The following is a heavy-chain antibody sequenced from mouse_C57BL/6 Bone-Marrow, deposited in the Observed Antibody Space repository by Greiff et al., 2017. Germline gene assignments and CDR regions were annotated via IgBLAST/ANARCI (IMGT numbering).Heavy chain of an antibody. CDR1: GYTFTSYW. CDR3: SYNNYPYGYFDF. Sequence: QVQLQQPGAELVKPGASVKMSCKASGYTFTSYWITWVKQRPGQGLEWIGDIYPGSGSTNYNEKFKSKATLTVDTSSSTTYMQLSSLTSEDSAVYYRSYNNYPYGYFDFWGTGTTVTVSS. J-gene: IGHJ1*03. V-gene: IGHV1-55*01. D-gene: IGHD2-5*01. CDR2: IYPGSGST.